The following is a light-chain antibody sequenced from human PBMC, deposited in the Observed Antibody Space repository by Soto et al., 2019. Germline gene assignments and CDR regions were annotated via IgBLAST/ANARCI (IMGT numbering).Light chain of an antibody. CDR3: QKYNNVPAT. J-gene: IGKJ5*01. CDR2: SAS. CDR1: QGIGNS. Sequence: DIQMTQSPPSLSASVGDRVTITCRASQGIGNSLAWYQQKPGTVPKLLIYSASTLQSGVPYRFSGSGSGTDFTLTISSLQPEDVAAYYCQKYNNVPATFGQGTRLEIK. V-gene: IGKV1-27*01.